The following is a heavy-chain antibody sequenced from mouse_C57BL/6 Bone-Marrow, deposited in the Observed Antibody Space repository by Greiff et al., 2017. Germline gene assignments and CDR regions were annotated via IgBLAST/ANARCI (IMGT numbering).Heavy chain of an antibody. Sequence: EVNVVESGGGLVKPGGSLKLSCAASGFTFSDYGMHWVRRAPEKGLEWVAYISSGSSTIYYADTVKGRFTISRDNAKNTLFLQMTSLRSEDTAMYYCARGTVVATFYWYFDVWGTGTTVTVSS. CDR2: ISSGSSTI. D-gene: IGHD1-1*01. V-gene: IGHV5-17*01. J-gene: IGHJ1*03. CDR3: ARGTVVATFYWYFDV. CDR1: GFTFSDYG.